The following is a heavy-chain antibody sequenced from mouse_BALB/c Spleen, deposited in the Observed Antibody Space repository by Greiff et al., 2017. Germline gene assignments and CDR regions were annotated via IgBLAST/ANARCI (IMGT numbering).Heavy chain of an antibody. CDR2: IDPANGNT. J-gene: IGHJ4*01. Sequence: VQLKQSGAELVKPGASVKLSCTASGFNIKDTYMHWVKQRPEQGLEWIGRIDPANGNTKYDPKFQGKATITADTSSNTAYLQLSSLTSEDTAVYYCARSSNHRGAMDYWGQGTSVTVSS. CDR3: ARSSNHRGAMDY. V-gene: IGHV14-3*02. CDR1: GFNIKDTY. D-gene: IGHD2-5*01.